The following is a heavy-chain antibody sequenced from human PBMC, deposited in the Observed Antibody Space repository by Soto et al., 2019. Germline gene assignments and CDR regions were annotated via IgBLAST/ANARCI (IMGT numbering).Heavy chain of an antibody. CDR3: ARVRGRYSSGWYSR. V-gene: IGHV1-18*01. Sequence: GASVKVSCKASGYTFTGYGISWVRQAPGQGLEWMGWISAYNGNTNYAQKLQGRVTMTTDTSTSTAYMELRSLRSDDTAVYYCARVRGRYSSGWYSRWGQGTLVTVSS. D-gene: IGHD6-19*01. CDR2: ISAYNGNT. J-gene: IGHJ4*02. CDR1: GYTFTGYG.